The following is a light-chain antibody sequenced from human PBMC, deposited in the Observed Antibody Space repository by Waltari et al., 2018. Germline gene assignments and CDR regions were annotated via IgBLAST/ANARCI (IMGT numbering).Light chain of an antibody. CDR2: GVS. Sequence: EIVLTQSPGTLSLSPGERATLSCRASQGVGSSFLAWYQQKPGQAPRLLSYGVSTRATGIPDRFSGSGSGTDFTLTISRLEPEDFAVYYCQQYGGSPLITFGQGTRLEIK. CDR1: QGVGSSF. J-gene: IGKJ5*01. CDR3: QQYGGSPLIT. V-gene: IGKV3-20*01.